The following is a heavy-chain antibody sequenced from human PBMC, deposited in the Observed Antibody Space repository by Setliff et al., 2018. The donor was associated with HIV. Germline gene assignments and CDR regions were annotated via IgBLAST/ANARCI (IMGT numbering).Heavy chain of an antibody. CDR2: IYYSGNT. CDR3: ARFIALGYYDNSGYFDY. D-gene: IGHD3-22*01. J-gene: IGHJ4*02. CDR1: GGSISSHY. V-gene: IGHV4-59*11. Sequence: SETLSLTCTVSGGSISSHYWSWIRQPPGKGLEWIGYIYYSGNTNDNPSLKSRVALSVDTSKNQFSLKLSSVTAADTAVYYCARFIALGYYDNSGYFDYWGQGTLVTVSS.